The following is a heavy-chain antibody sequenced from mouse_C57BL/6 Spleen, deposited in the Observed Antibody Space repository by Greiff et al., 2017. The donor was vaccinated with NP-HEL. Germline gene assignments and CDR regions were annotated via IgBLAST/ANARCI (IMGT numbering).Heavy chain of an antibody. J-gene: IGHJ1*03. D-gene: IGHD1-1*01. CDR3: ATPLYYDGSSDWYFDV. V-gene: IGHV1-22*01. Sequence: VQLQQSGPELVKPGASVKMSCKASGYTFTDYNMHWVKQSHGKSLEWIGYINPNNGGTSYNQKFKGKATLTVNKSSSTAYMELRSLTSEDSAVYYCATPLYYDGSSDWYFDVWGTGTTVTVSS. CDR2: INPNNGGT. CDR1: GYTFTDYN.